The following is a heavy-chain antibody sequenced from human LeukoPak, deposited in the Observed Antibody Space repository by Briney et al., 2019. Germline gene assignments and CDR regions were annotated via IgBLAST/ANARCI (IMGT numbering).Heavy chain of an antibody. CDR2: IYYSGST. CDR3: ARLQWEPYYFDY. Sequence: PSETLSLTCTVSGGSISSSSYYWGWIRQPPGKGLEWIGSIYYSGSTYYNPSLKSRVTISVDTSKNQFSLKLSSVTAADTAVYYCARLQWEPYYFDYWGQGTLVTVSS. V-gene: IGHV4-39*01. CDR1: GGSISSSSYY. D-gene: IGHD1-26*01. J-gene: IGHJ4*02.